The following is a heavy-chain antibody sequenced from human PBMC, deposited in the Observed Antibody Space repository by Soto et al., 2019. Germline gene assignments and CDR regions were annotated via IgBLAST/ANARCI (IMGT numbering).Heavy chain of an antibody. CDR3: AREDIEDIVVVVVAAGGLGY. CDR2: ISGDNGNS. CDR1: GYTFTSYG. D-gene: IGHD2-15*01. J-gene: IGHJ4*02. V-gene: IGHV1-18*01. Sequence: QVQLVQSGAEVKKPGASVKVSCKASGYTFTSYGISCERQAPGQGLEWMGRISGDNGNSNYAQNLQGRVTMTSDTSTSTGYMELRSLRSDDTAVYYCAREDIEDIVVVVVAAGGLGYWGQGTLVTVSS.